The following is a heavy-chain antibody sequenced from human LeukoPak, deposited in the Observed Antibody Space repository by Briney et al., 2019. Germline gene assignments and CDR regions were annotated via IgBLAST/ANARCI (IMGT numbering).Heavy chain of an antibody. CDR1: GGSISSYY. Sequence: PSETLSLTCTVSGGSISSYYWNWIRQPPGKGLEWMGYIYYSGSTNYNPSLKSRVTISVDTSKNQFSLKLSSVTAADTAVYYCARGARYSSSPFDYWGQGTLVTVSS. J-gene: IGHJ4*02. V-gene: IGHV4-59*01. CDR2: IYYSGST. CDR3: ARGARYSSSPFDY. D-gene: IGHD6-6*01.